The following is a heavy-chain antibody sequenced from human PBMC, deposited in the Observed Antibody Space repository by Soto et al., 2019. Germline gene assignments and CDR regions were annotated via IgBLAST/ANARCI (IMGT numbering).Heavy chain of an antibody. CDR1: GFTFSSYA. CDR2: ISGSGGST. CDR3: AKDREIIRITIFGVPLGY. Sequence: EVQLLESGGGLVQPGGSLRLSCAASGFTFSSYAMSWVRQAPGKGLEWVSAISGSGGSTYYADSVKGRFTISRDNSKNTLYLQMNSLRAEDTAVYYCAKDREIIRITIFGVPLGYWGQGTLVTVSS. J-gene: IGHJ4*02. V-gene: IGHV3-23*01. D-gene: IGHD3-3*01.